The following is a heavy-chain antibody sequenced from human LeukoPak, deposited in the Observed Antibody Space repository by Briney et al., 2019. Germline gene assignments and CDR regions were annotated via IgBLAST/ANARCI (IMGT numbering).Heavy chain of an antibody. V-gene: IGHV4-39*01. Sequence: SETLSLTCTVSGGSINTYYWGWIRQPPGKGLEWIGSIYYNGGTYYNPSDSGRVTISVDTSKNQFSLSLRSLTAADTAAYYCARSDYDILTGSIWAAFDIWGQGTRVTVSS. J-gene: IGHJ3*02. D-gene: IGHD3-9*01. CDR3: ARSDYDILTGSIWAAFDI. CDR2: IYYNGGT. CDR1: GGSINTYY.